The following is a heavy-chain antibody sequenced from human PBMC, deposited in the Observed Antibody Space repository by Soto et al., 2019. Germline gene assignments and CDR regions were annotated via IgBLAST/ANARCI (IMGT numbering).Heavy chain of an antibody. Sequence: GASVKVSCKASGYTFTSYYMHWVRQAPGQGLEWMGIINPSGGITNYAKKFQGRFTIVVDTSTSTAYMELNSLRYEDTAVYYCARDKGYCSDTSCPDFDYWGQGTLVTVSS. CDR2: INPSGGIT. D-gene: IGHD2-15*01. CDR3: ARDKGYCSDTSCPDFDY. J-gene: IGHJ4*02. CDR1: GYTFTSYY. V-gene: IGHV1-46*01.